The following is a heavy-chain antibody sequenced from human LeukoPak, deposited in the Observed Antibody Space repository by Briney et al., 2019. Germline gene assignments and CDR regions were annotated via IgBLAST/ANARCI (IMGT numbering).Heavy chain of an antibody. Sequence: GGSLRLSCAASEFTFSSYGMSWVRQAPGKGLEWVSSISGSGGSTQYADSVQGRFAISRDNAKNSLYLQMNSLRAEDTAVYYCARELDYGDYAFDYWGQGTLVTVSS. J-gene: IGHJ4*02. V-gene: IGHV3-21*01. CDR1: EFTFSSYG. D-gene: IGHD4-17*01. CDR2: ISGSGGST. CDR3: ARELDYGDYAFDY.